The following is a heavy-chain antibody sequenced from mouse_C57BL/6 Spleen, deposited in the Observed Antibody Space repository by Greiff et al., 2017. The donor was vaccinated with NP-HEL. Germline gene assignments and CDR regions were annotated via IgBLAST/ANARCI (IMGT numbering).Heavy chain of an antibody. CDR2: ISSGGSYT. CDR1: GFTFSSYG. CDR3: AREDYPFDY. Sequence: EVMLVESGGDLVKPGGSLKLSCAASGFTFSSYGMSWVRQTPDKRLEWVATISSGGSYTYYPDSVKGRFTISRDNAKNTLYLQMSSLKSEDTAMYYCAREDYPFDYWGQGTTLTVSS. D-gene: IGHD2-4*01. V-gene: IGHV5-6*01. J-gene: IGHJ2*01.